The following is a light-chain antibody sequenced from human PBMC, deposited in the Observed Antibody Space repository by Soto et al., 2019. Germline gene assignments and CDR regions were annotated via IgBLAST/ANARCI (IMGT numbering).Light chain of an antibody. V-gene: IGKV1-12*01. CDR3: PQTSAFPRT. Sequence: DIQMTQSPSSVSASVGDRLTITCRASRDISNSLAWYQQTPGKAPKLLLRGASSLHRGVPSRFSGGGAGTEFTLNISSLQPEDFATYYCPQTSAFPRTFGQGTKVDVK. J-gene: IGKJ1*01. CDR1: RDISNS. CDR2: GAS.